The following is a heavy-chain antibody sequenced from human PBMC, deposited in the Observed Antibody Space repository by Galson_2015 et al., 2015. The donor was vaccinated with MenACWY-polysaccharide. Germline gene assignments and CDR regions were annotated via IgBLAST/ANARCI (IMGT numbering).Heavy chain of an antibody. CDR2: MNPNSGNS. CDR1: GYTFTNYD. V-gene: IGHV1-8*01. Sequence: SVKVSCKASGYTFTNYDINWVRQAPGQGLEWMAWMNPNSGNSGYAQKFHGRVTLTKDTSINTAYLELSSLRSEDTAMYYCARTFGDLDYWGQGTLVTVSS. CDR3: ARTFGDLDY. J-gene: IGHJ4*02. D-gene: IGHD4-17*01.